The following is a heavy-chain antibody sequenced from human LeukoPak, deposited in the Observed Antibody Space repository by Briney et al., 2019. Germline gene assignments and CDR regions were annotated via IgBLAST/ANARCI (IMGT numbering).Heavy chain of an antibody. Sequence: GGSLRLSCAASGFTFSSYWMHWVRQAPGKGLVWVSHINSDGSSTTYADSVKGRFTISRDNAKNTLYLQMNSLRAEDTAVYYCARDKPGGYFDLWGRGTLVTVSS. J-gene: IGHJ2*01. CDR3: ARDKPGGYFDL. D-gene: IGHD1-26*01. CDR2: INSDGSST. CDR1: GFTFSSYW. V-gene: IGHV3-74*01.